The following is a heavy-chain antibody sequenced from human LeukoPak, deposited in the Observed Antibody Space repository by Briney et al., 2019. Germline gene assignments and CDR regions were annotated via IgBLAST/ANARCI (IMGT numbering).Heavy chain of an antibody. Sequence: SETLSLTCIVSGYSISSGYYWGWIRQPPGKGLEWIGSIYYSGSTYYNPSLKSRVTISVDTSKNQFSLKLSSVTAADTAVYYCARDRGLRREYYFDYWGQGTLVTVPS. CDR1: GYSISSGYY. D-gene: IGHD5-18*01. CDR3: ARDRGLRREYYFDY. V-gene: IGHV4-38-2*02. J-gene: IGHJ4*02. CDR2: IYYSGST.